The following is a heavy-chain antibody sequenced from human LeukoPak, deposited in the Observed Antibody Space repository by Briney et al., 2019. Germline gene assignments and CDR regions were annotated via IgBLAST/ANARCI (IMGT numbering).Heavy chain of an antibody. CDR2: ISYDGSNK. CDR1: GFTFSSYG. J-gene: IGHJ4*02. D-gene: IGHD3-3*01. CDR3: ASQYYDFWSGYPGVGFDY. Sequence: PGGSLRVSCAASGFTFSSYGMHWVRQAPGKGLEWVAVISYDGSNKYHADSVKGRFSISRDNSKNTLYLQMNSLRAEDTAVYYCASQYYDFWSGYPGVGFDYWGQGTLVTVSS. V-gene: IGHV3-30*03.